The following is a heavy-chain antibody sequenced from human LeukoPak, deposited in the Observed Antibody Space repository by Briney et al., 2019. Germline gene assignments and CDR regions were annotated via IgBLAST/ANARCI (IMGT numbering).Heavy chain of an antibody. D-gene: IGHD3-3*01. CDR1: GFTFSSYA. CDR2: ISGSGGST. V-gene: IGHV3-23*01. Sequence: GGSLRLSCAASGFTFSSYAMSWVRQAPGKGLEWVSAISGSGGSTYYADSVKGRFTISRDNSKSTLYLQMNSLRAEDTAVYYCAKLVWSQYYYYYGMDVWGQGTTVTVSS. J-gene: IGHJ6*02. CDR3: AKLVWSQYYYYYGMDV.